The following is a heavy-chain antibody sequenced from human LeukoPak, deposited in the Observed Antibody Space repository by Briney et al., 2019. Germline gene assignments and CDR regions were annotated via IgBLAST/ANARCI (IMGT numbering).Heavy chain of an antibody. V-gene: IGHV1-2*02. CDR3: ASESGHGAYVGY. D-gene: IGHD4-17*01. CDR2: TDPNSGDT. CDR1: GYTFIGYY. Sequence: ASVRVSCKASGYTFIGYYMRWVRQAPGQGLEWMGWTDPNSGDTKYAQNFQGRVTMTRDTSIRTAYMELSRLISDDTAVYYCASESGHGAYVGYWGQGTLVTVSS. J-gene: IGHJ4*02.